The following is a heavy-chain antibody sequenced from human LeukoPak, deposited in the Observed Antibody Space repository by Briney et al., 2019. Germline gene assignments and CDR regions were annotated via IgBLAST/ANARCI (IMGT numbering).Heavy chain of an antibody. CDR2: INHSGST. CDR3: ARARRDYYGSGTPYYYYYMDV. CDR1: GGSFSGYY. D-gene: IGHD3-10*01. V-gene: IGHV4-34*01. Sequence: SETLSLTCAVYGGSFSGYYWSWIRQPPGKGLEWIGEINHSGSTNYNPSLKSRVTISVDTSKNQFSLKLSSVTAADTAVYCCARARRDYYGSGTPYYYYYMDVWGKGTTVTISS. J-gene: IGHJ6*03.